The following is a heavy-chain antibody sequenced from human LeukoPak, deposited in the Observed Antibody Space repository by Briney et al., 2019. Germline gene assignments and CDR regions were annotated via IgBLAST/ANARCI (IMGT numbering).Heavy chain of an antibody. CDR1: GRSIRSVY. V-gene: IGHV4-4*07. D-gene: IGHD3-10*01. CDR2: IYATDLT. Sequence: SETLSLTCTVSGRSIRSVYWNWIRQSAGKGLEWVGRIYATDLTNYNPSLKSRVTLSVDMSKNELSLTLKSVTAADTAVYYCARGFGSGTSPIDLWGQGALVTVSS. J-gene: IGHJ5*02. CDR3: ARGFGSGTSPIDL.